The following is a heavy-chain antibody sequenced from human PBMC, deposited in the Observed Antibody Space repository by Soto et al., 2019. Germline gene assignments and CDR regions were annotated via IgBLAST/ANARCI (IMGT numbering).Heavy chain of an antibody. V-gene: IGHV4-34*06. J-gene: IGHJ2*01. CDR3: RRKGYDILPGPPWGWDLDP. CDR2: INDRGYI. D-gene: IGHD3-9*01. Sequence: QVQLQQWGAGPLRPLETLSLTCGVSGGSFSGYYWAWIRQSPGKGLEWIGEINDRGYINYNPSLKGPVGFPVDTAEEPLPPNPGSVTPGGNGGIYLRRKGYDILPGPPWGWDLDPWGRCTLVTVSS. CDR1: GGSFSGYY.